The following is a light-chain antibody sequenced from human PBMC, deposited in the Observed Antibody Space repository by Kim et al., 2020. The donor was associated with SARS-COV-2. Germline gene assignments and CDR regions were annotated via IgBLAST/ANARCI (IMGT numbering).Light chain of an antibody. J-gene: IGLJ3*02. CDR3: SSFTTRSTLV. Sequence: GQSISTSCTRTSSIVGSYHYVSWHQQPPGNAHQLMIYDGNQRPGGISSRFSGSKSGTTASLTISGLQAEDEADYYCSSFTTRSTLVFGGGTKVTVL. CDR1: SSIVGSYHY. V-gene: IGLV2-14*03. CDR2: DGN.